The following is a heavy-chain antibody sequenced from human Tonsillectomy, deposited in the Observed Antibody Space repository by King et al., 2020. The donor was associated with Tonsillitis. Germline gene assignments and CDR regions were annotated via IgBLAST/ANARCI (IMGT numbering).Heavy chain of an antibody. D-gene: IGHD5-24*01. J-gene: IGHJ3*02. CDR1: GYTFNNFG. CDR2: ISIYDDRT. CDR3: ARWGYNLATFDI. V-gene: IGHV1-18*01. Sequence: QLVQSGAEVKKPGASVKVSCKASGYTFNNFGITWVRQAPGQGLEWMGWISIYDDRTNYAQKLQGRVTVTTDTSTSIAYMELRSLRSDDTAVYYCARWGYNLATFDIWGQGTVVTVSS.